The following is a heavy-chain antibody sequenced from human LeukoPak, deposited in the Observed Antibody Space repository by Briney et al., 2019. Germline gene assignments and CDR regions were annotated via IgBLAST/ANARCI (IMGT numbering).Heavy chain of an antibody. Sequence: GGSLRLSCAASGFSFSSYSMNWVRQAPGKGLEWVSHISHTGSTMSYADSVKGRSTTSRDNARNSLYLQMNSLRAEDTAVYYCAIPPLSGTGSSRPLAGMDVWGQGTTVTVSS. CDR1: GFSFSSYS. V-gene: IGHV3-48*04. CDR3: AIPPLSGTGSSRPLAGMDV. J-gene: IGHJ6*02. D-gene: IGHD3-10*01. CDR2: ISHTGSTM.